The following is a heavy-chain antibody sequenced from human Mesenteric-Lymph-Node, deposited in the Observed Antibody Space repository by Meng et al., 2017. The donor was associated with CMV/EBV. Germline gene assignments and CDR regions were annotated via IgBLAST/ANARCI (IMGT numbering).Heavy chain of an antibody. CDR1: GFTFSTYA. D-gene: IGHD1-26*01. Sequence: GESLKISCAASGFTFSTYAMTWVRQAPGKGLEWVSTISGSGGSTYYADSVKGRFTSSRDNSKNTLYLQMNNLRSEDTAVYYCAKQAGGSGSTNWFDPWGQGTLVTVSS. CDR3: AKQAGGSGSTNWFDP. V-gene: IGHV3-23*01. J-gene: IGHJ5*02. CDR2: ISGSGGST.